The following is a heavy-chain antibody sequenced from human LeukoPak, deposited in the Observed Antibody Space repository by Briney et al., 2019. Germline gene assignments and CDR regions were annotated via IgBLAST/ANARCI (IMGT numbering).Heavy chain of an antibody. V-gene: IGHV3-33*01. Sequence: RGSLRLSCAASGFTFSDNGMHWVRQAPGKGLEWVAVVWYDGSNKFYADSVKGRFTISRDNSKNTVYLEMNSLRVEDTAVYYCARDWPNRIAAAGIWFDPWGQGTLVTVSS. D-gene: IGHD6-13*01. CDR3: ARDWPNRIAAAGIWFDP. CDR2: VWYDGSNK. CDR1: GFTFSDNG. J-gene: IGHJ5*02.